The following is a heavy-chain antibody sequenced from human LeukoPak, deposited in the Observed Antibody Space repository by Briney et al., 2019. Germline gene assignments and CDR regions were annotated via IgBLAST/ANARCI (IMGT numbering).Heavy chain of an antibody. V-gene: IGHV4-59*01. CDR3: ARGDIAAAGTRFDY. CDR2: IYYSGST. CDR1: GGSISSYY. Sequence: SETLSLTCTVSGGSISSYYWSWIRQPPGKGLEWIGYIYYSGSTNYNPSLKSRVTISVDTSKNQFSLKLSSVTAADTAVYYCARGDIAAAGTRFDYWGQGTLVTVSS. D-gene: IGHD6-13*01. J-gene: IGHJ4*02.